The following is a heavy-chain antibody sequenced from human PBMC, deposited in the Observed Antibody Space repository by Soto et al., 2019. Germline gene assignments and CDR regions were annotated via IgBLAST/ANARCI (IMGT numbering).Heavy chain of an antibody. Sequence: HVQLVESGGGVVQPGRSLRLSCAASGFTFSNYGMHWVRQAPGKGLEWVAVISYDGSNKYYADSVKGRFTISRDNSKNTLYLQMNSLRVEDTAMYYCAKNPGYNSGWYSIDYWGQGTLVTVSS. CDR1: GFTFSNYG. J-gene: IGHJ4*02. CDR2: ISYDGSNK. V-gene: IGHV3-30*18. D-gene: IGHD6-19*01. CDR3: AKNPGYNSGWYSIDY.